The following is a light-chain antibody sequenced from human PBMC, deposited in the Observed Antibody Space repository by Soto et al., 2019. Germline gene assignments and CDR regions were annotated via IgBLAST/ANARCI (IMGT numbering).Light chain of an antibody. CDR2: DAS. CDR3: QQRSNWL. Sequence: ENVLTQSPATLSLSPGERATLSCRPSQRVSNYVAWYQQKPGPAPRLLIYDASNRATGIPARFSGSGSGTDFTLTISSLEPEDFSVYYCQQRSNWLFGPGTKVDIK. J-gene: IGKJ3*01. CDR1: QRVSNY. V-gene: IGKV3-11*01.